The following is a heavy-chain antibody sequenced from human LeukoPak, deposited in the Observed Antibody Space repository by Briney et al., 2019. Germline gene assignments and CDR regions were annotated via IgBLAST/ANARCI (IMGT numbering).Heavy chain of an antibody. Sequence: PGGSLRLSCAASGFTFSSYDMHWVRQATGKGLEWVSAIGTAGDTYYPGSVKGRFTISRENAKNSLYLQMNSLRAGDTAVYYCARADSEGYLDLWRRGTLVTVSS. CDR1: GFTFSSYD. CDR2: IGTAGDT. CDR3: ARADSEGYLDL. D-gene: IGHD3-10*01. V-gene: IGHV3-13*04. J-gene: IGHJ2*01.